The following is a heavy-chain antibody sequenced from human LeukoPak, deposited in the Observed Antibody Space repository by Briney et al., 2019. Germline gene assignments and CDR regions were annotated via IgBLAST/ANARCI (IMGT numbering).Heavy chain of an antibody. CDR3: ARVGFYYDSSGYYYDDY. CDR1: GFTFSSYS. Sequence: GGSLRLSCAASGFTFSSYSMNWVRQAPRKGLEWVSYISSSSSTIYYADSVKGRFTISRDNAKNSLYLQMNSLRAEDTAVYYCARVGFYYDSSGYYYDDYWGQGTLVTVSS. V-gene: IGHV3-48*01. J-gene: IGHJ4*02. CDR2: ISSSSSTI. D-gene: IGHD3-22*01.